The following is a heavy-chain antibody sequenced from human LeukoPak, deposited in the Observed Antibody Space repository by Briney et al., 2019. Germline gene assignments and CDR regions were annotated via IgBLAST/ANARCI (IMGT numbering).Heavy chain of an antibody. Sequence: PGGSLRLSCAASGFTFSDSYMTWVRQAPGKGVEWVAYISGSGHDINYSESAKGRFTISRDNAKNSLYLQMNSLRAEDTAVYYCAKKIVGATLADYWGQGTLVTVSS. CDR3: AKKIVGATLADY. V-gene: IGHV3-11*01. CDR2: ISGSGHDI. CDR1: GFTFSDSY. J-gene: IGHJ4*02. D-gene: IGHD1-26*01.